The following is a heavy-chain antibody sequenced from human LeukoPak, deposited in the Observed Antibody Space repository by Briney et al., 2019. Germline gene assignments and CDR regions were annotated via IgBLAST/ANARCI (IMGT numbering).Heavy chain of an antibody. CDR2: IYYSGAT. V-gene: IGHV4-30-4*01. Sequence: SGTLSLTCTVSGGSISSGDYYWTWIRQPPGKGLEWIGYIYYSGATSYNPSLKSRVTISVDTSRNHFSLSLTSVTAADTAVYFCARWFYYGSGRRQFDFWGQGTLVTVSS. J-gene: IGHJ4*02. CDR1: GGSISSGDYY. CDR3: ARWFYYGSGRRQFDF. D-gene: IGHD3-10*01.